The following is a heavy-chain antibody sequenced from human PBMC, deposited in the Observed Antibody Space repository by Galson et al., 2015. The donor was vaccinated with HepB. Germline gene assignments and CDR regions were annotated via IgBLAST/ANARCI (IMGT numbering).Heavy chain of an antibody. J-gene: IGHJ4*02. D-gene: IGHD3-10*01. V-gene: IGHV3-21*01. Sequence: SLRLSCAASGFNFSLYSMNWVRQAPGKGLEWVSSISSSGSYIYYGDSVKGRCTVSRDSAKTSVYLQMNSLRGDDTAVYYCARALPSGIRGGRVFDHWGQGTLVTVFS. CDR3: ARALPSGIRGGRVFDH. CDR2: ISSSGSYI. CDR1: GFNFSLYS.